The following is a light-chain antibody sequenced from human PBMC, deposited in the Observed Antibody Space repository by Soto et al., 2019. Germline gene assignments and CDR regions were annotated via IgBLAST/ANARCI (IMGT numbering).Light chain of an antibody. CDR3: QQRSSWPPT. CDR2: GAS. Sequence: EIVLTQSPGTLSLSPGERATLSCRASQTFTTSSLAWYQQKPGQAPRLLISGASNRATGIPDRFSGSGSGTDFTLTISSLEPEDFAVYYCQQRSSWPPTFGGGTKVEMK. V-gene: IGKV3D-20*02. J-gene: IGKJ4*01. CDR1: QTFTTSS.